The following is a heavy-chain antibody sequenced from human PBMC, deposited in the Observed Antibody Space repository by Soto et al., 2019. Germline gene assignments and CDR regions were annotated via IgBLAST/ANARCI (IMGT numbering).Heavy chain of an antibody. J-gene: IGHJ6*02. CDR1: GDSVSSNSAA. CDR3: ARITMVRGYYYYGMDV. V-gene: IGHV6-1*01. Sequence: SQTLSLTCAISGDSVSSNSAAWNWIRQSPSRGLEWLGRTYYRSKWYNDYAVSVKSRITINPDTSKKKISLQLNSVTPEDTAEFYCARITMVRGYYYYGMDVWGQGTTVTVSS. D-gene: IGHD3-10*01. CDR2: TYYRSKWYN.